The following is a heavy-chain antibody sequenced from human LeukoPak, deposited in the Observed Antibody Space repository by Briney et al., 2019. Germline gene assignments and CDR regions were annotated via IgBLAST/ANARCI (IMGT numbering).Heavy chain of an antibody. J-gene: IGHJ4*02. D-gene: IGHD4-17*01. Sequence: GGSLRLSCAASGFTLSSYWMRWVRQAPGKGLVWVSRINSDGSSTSYADSVKGRFTISRDNAKNTLFLQMHSLRAEDTAVYYCARSRTVTTTVGFIGGQGTLVTVSS. CDR1: GFTLSSYW. CDR3: ARSRTVTTTVGFI. CDR2: INSDGSST. V-gene: IGHV3-74*01.